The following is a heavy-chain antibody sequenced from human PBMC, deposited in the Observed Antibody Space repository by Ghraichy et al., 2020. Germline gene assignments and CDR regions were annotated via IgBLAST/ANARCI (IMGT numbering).Heavy chain of an antibody. D-gene: IGHD6-13*01. Sequence: ASVKVSCKASGYTFTGYDMHWVRQAPGEGLEWMGWINANSGDTNYAQKFQGRVTMTRDTSSSTAYMELSRLRSDDTAVYYCARVGGSSWDDTYFDSWGQGTLVTVS. CDR3: ARVGGSSWDDTYFDS. CDR1: GYTFTGYD. J-gene: IGHJ4*02. CDR2: INANSGDT. V-gene: IGHV1-2*02.